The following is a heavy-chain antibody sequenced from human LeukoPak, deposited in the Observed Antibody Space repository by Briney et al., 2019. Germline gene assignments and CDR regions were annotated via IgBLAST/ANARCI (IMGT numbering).Heavy chain of an antibody. CDR3: ARVLITMIVVVIPHGAFDI. CDR1: GGSFTGYY. Sequence: KPSETLSLSCVMYGGSFTGYYWSWIRQSPGKGLEWIGEISPRGTKYNPSLKSRVTISLDTTKNQFSLILSSVTAADTAVYYCARVLITMIVVVIPHGAFDIWGQGTLVTVSS. CDR2: ISPRGT. D-gene: IGHD3-22*01. J-gene: IGHJ3*02. V-gene: IGHV4-34*01.